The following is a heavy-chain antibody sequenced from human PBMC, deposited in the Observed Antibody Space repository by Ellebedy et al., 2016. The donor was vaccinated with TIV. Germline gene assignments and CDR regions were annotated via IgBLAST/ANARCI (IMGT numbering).Heavy chain of an antibody. D-gene: IGHD3-22*01. CDR2: IYYSGST. V-gene: IGHV4-39*07. CDR1: GGSISSSSYY. CDR3: ARVLHYYDSSGYSPEHHWYFDL. Sequence: MPSETLSLTCTVSGGSISSSSYYWGWIRQPPGKGLEWIGSIYYSGSTYYNPSLKSRVTISVDTSKNQFSLKLSSVTAADTAVYYCARVLHYYDSSGYSPEHHWYFDLWGRGTLVTVSS. J-gene: IGHJ2*01.